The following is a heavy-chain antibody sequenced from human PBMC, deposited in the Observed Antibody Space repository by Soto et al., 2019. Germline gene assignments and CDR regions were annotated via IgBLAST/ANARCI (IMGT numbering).Heavy chain of an antibody. V-gene: IGHV3-15*01. D-gene: IGHD3-9*01. CDR1: GFSFTNAW. CDR3: TRGAERTVPPTVQRHLDWVCGN. Sequence: GGSLRLSCEVSGFSFTNAWMSWVRQAPGRGLEWVGRIRGKSKGETAEYAAPVKGRFILSRDDSKNTLYLQMNNLKVEDTAIYYCTRGAERTVPPTVQRHLDWVCGNWGQGT. CDR2: IRGKSKGETA. J-gene: IGHJ4*02.